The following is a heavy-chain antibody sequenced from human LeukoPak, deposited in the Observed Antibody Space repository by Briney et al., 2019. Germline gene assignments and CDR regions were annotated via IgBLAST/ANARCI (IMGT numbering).Heavy chain of an antibody. CDR3: ARGFRSGLDY. V-gene: IGHV3-74*01. CDR2: INSDGSSI. D-gene: IGHD2-21*01. J-gene: IGHJ4*02. CDR1: GFTFSNYW. Sequence: GGSLRLSCAASGFTFSNYWMHWVRQAPGKGLLWVSRINSDGSSISYADSVKGRFTISRGNANNTLYLQMNSLRAEDTGVYYCARGFRSGLDYWGQGTLVTVSS.